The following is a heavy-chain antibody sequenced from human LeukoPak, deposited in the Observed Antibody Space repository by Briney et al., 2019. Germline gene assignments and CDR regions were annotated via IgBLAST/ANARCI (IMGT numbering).Heavy chain of an antibody. CDR1: GFTFDDYA. D-gene: IGHD6-19*01. V-gene: IGHV3-23*01. CDR2: ISGSGGST. Sequence: GGSLRLSCAASGFTFDDYAIHWVRQAPGKGLEWVSAISGSGGSTYYADSVKGRFTISRDNSKSTLYLQMNSLRAEDTAVYYCAKVPYSSGWYGYFQHWGQGTLVTVSS. J-gene: IGHJ1*01. CDR3: AKVPYSSGWYGYFQH.